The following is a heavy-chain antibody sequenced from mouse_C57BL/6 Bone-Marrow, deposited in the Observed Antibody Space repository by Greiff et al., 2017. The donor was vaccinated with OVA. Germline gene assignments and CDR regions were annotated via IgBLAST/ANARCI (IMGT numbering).Heavy chain of an antibody. J-gene: IGHJ2*01. CDR1: GYTFTSYW. D-gene: IGHD2-3*01. Sequence: QVQLQQPGAELVKPGASVQMSCKASGYTFTSYWITWVKQRPGQGLEWIGDIYPGSGSTNYNEKFKSKATLTVDTSSSTAYMQLSSLTSEDSAVYYCAREGGYYPDYFDYWGQGTTLTVSS. CDR2: IYPGSGST. CDR3: AREGGYYPDYFDY. V-gene: IGHV1-55*01.